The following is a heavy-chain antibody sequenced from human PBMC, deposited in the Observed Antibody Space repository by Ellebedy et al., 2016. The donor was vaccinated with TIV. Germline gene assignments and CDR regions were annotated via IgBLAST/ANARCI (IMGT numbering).Heavy chain of an antibody. J-gene: IGHJ4*02. V-gene: IGHV4-59*08. CDR2: MFHNGMT. CDR1: GASVSGYF. CDR3: ARHASGGWYALNY. Sequence: MPSETLSLTCTVSGASVSGYFWSWVRQPPGKGLEWIAYMFHNGMTSYNPSLKSRVTISVDTSRNQFSLRMSSVTAADTAVYYCARHASGGWYALNYWGRGTLVTVSS. D-gene: IGHD6-19*01.